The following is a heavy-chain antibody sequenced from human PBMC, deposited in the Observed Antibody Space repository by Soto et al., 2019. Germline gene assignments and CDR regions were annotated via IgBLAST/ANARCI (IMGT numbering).Heavy chain of an antibody. Sequence: SVKVSCKASGGTFSSYAISWVRQAPGQGLEWMGGIIPIFGTANYAQKFQGRVTITADESTSTAYMELSSVTAADTAVYYCARFTSGVAVTTPFDIWGQGTMVTVSS. CDR2: IIPIFGTA. D-gene: IGHD6-19*01. CDR3: ARFTSGVAVTTPFDI. J-gene: IGHJ3*02. CDR1: GGTFSSYA. V-gene: IGHV1-69*13.